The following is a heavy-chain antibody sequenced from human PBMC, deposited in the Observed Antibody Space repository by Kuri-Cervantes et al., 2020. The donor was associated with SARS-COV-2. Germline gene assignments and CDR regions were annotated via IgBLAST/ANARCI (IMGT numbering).Heavy chain of an antibody. V-gene: IGHV3-15*01. CDR1: GFTFSNAW. CDR2: IKSKTDGGTT. Sequence: GGSLRRYCAASGFTFSNAWMSWVRQAPGKGLEGVGRIKSKTDGGTTEYAAPVKGRFTISRTDSKNTLYLQMNSLKTEDTAVYYCTTRPLITIFGVVTVGGDYFDYWGQGTLVTVSS. J-gene: IGHJ4*02. CDR3: TTRPLITIFGVVTVGGDYFDY. D-gene: IGHD3-3*01.